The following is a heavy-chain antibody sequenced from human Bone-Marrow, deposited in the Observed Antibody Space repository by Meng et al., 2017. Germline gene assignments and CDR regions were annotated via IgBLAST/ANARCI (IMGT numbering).Heavy chain of an antibody. Sequence: GESLKISCAASGFTFSSYGMHWVRQAPGKGLEWVAVIWYDGSNKYYADSVKGRFTISRDNSKTTLYLQMNSLRAEDTAVYYCARGLEQPFDYWGQGTLVTVSS. J-gene: IGHJ4*02. V-gene: IGHV3-33*01. CDR1: GFTFSSYG. CDR3: ARGLEQPFDY. D-gene: IGHD1/OR15-1a*01. CDR2: IWYDGSNK.